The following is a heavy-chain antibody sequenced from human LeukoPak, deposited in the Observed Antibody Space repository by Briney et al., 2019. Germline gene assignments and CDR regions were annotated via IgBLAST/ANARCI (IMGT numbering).Heavy chain of an antibody. CDR3: ARALGGGYSSGWYYFDY. D-gene: IGHD6-19*01. V-gene: IGHV4-38-2*01. J-gene: IGHJ4*02. CDR2: IYHSGST. Sequence: SDTPPLTSVGSDYHISCGYYWGWIRQPPGKGLDWIGRIYHSGSTYYNPSLKSRVTISVDTSKNQCSLELSSVAAADTAVYYCARALGGGYSSGWYYFDYWGQGTLVTVSS. CDR1: DYHISCGYY.